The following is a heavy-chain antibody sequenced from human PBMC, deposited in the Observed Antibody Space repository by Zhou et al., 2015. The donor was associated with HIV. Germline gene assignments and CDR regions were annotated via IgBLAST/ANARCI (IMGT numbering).Heavy chain of an antibody. J-gene: IGHJ3*02. CDR3: ARERCSSTSCYLPESYDAFDI. CDR2: IIPIFGTA. Sequence: QVQLVQSGAEVKKPGSSVKVSCKASGGTFSSYAISWVRQAPGQGLEWMGGIIPIFGTANYAQKFQGRVTITADESTSTAYMELSSLRSEDTAVYYCARERCSSTSCYLPESYDAFDIWGQGTMVTVSS. V-gene: IGHV1-69*01. D-gene: IGHD2-2*01. CDR1: GGTFSSYA.